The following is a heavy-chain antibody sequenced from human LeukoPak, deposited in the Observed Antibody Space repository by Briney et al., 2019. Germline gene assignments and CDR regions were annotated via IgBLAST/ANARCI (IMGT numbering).Heavy chain of an antibody. D-gene: IGHD1-26*01. Sequence: SETLSLTCTVSGGSISSYYWTWIRQPAGKGLDWIGRIYTSGSTGYNPSLKSRVTMSVDTSKNQFSLKLSSVTAADTAVYYCARQSGSYIRSPFDIWGQGTMVTVSS. CDR2: IYTSGST. J-gene: IGHJ3*02. V-gene: IGHV4-4*07. CDR1: GGSISSYY. CDR3: ARQSGSYIRSPFDI.